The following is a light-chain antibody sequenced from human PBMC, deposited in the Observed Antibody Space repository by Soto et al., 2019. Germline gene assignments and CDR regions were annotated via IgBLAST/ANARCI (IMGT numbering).Light chain of an antibody. J-gene: IGKJ3*01. V-gene: IGKV3-20*01. CDR2: GAS. CDR3: QQYATTPFT. Sequence: DTVLTQSPGTLSLSPGEIATLSFSASQSVNSRYIAWYQRKPGQAPRLLIYGASSRATGIPDRFSGSGSGTDFTLTISRLEPEDFSVYYCQQYATTPFTFGPGTRWIS. CDR1: QSVNSRY.